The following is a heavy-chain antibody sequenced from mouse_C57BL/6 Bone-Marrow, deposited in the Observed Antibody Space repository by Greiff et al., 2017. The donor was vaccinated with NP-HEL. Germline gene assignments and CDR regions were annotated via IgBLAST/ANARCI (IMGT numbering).Heavy chain of an antibody. V-gene: IGHV1-39*01. CDR2: INPNYGTT. D-gene: IGHD1-1*01. CDR1: GYSFTDYN. CDR3: ATRYYYGSSFYWYFDV. Sequence: VQLQQSGPELVKPGASVKISCKASGYSFTDYNMNWVKQSNGKSLEWIGVINPNYGTTSYNQKFKGKATLTVDQSSSTAYMQLNSLTSEDSAVYYCATRYYYGSSFYWYFDVWGTGTTVTVSS. J-gene: IGHJ1*03.